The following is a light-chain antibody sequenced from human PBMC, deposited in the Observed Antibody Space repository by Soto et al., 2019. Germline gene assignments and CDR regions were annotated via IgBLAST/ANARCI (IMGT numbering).Light chain of an antibody. V-gene: IGKV3-20*01. CDR1: QSVSSSY. CDR3: QQYGNSPGT. Sequence: EIVLTQSPGTLSLSPGERATLSCRASQSVSSSYSAWFQQKPGQAPSLLIYSASYRDTGIPDRFTGSGSGTDFTLTINRLEPEDFAVYYCQQYGNSPGTFGQGTKVDIK. J-gene: IGKJ1*01. CDR2: SAS.